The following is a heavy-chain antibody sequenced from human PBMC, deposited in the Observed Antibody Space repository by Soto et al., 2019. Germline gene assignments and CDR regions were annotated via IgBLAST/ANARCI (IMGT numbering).Heavy chain of an antibody. V-gene: IGHV4-61*01. Sequence: SETLSLTCTVSGGSVSSGSYYWSWIRQPPGKGLEWIGYIYYSGSTNYNPSLKSRVTISVDTSKNQFSLKLSSVTAADTAVYYCARGVPYSYGYVSWFDPWGQGTLVTVS. CDR1: GGSVSSGSYY. J-gene: IGHJ5*02. CDR3: ARGVPYSYGYVSWFDP. D-gene: IGHD5-18*01. CDR2: IYYSGST.